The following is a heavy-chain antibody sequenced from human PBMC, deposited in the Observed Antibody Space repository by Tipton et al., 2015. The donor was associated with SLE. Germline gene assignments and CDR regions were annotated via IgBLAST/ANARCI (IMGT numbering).Heavy chain of an antibody. D-gene: IGHD4-17*01. V-gene: IGHV4-59*04. CDR3: ARGPHLDYGDYLDS. J-gene: IGHJ4*02. CDR1: GVSISDYY. CDR2: ISNSGAT. Sequence: TLSLTCSVSGVSISDYYWSWIRQPPGKGLEWVGFISNSGATYYNPSLKSRVTISTETSKKQFSLNLMSVTAADTAVYFCARGPHLDYGDYLDSWGQGTLVTVSS.